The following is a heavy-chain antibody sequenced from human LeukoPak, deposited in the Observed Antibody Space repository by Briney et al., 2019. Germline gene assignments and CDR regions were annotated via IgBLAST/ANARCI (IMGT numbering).Heavy chain of an antibody. CDR3: ARVSSGWSPFDY. CDR1: GGSISSYY. CDR2: IHYSGST. J-gene: IGHJ4*02. V-gene: IGHV4-59*01. Sequence: PSETLSLTCTVSGGSISSYYWSWIRQPPGKGLEWIGYIHYSGSTNYNSSLKSRVSISVDTSKNQFSLKLSSVTAADTAVYYCARVSSGWSPFDYWGQGTLVTVS. D-gene: IGHD6-19*01.